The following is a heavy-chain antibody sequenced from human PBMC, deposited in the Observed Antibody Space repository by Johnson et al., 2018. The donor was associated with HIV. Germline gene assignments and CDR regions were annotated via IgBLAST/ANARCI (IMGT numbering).Heavy chain of an antibody. J-gene: IGHJ3*02. D-gene: IGHD6-25*01. CDR1: GFTFNSYA. Sequence: QVQLVESGGGVVQPGRSLRLSCAASGFTFNSYAMHWVCQAPGQGLEWVAVISYDGSNQYYADSVKGRFTISSDNSKNTLYLQMNSLRAEDTAVYYCARATDQRLDAFDIWGQGTMVTVSS. CDR3: ARATDQRLDAFDI. V-gene: IGHV3-30-3*01. CDR2: ISYDGSNQ.